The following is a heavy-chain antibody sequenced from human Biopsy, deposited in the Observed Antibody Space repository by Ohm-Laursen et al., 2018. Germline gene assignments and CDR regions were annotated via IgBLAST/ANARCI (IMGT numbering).Heavy chain of an antibody. V-gene: IGHV4-31*03. J-gene: IGHJ5*02. CDR1: GASIGSNDYY. CDR2: ISYSGSS. Sequence: TLSLTCTVSGASIGSNDYYWTWIRQRPGKGLEWDGHISYSGSSYYNPSLKSRVTISVDTSKNQFSLNLNSVTAADTAVYYCARFIVPSLHCSNGVCPIRWFDPWGQGTLVTVFS. D-gene: IGHD2-2*01. CDR3: ARFIVPSLHCSNGVCPIRWFDP.